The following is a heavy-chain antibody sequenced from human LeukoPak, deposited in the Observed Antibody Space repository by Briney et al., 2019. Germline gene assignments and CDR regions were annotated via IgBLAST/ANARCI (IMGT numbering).Heavy chain of an antibody. CDR3: ATDYYDTSGYASSGAFDI. D-gene: IGHD3-22*01. V-gene: IGHV4-39*02. CDR1: GGSISSSSYY. CDR2: IYYSGST. J-gene: IGHJ3*02. Sequence: ASETLSLTCTVSGGSISSSSYYWGWIRQPPGKGLEWIGSIYYSGSTYYNPSLRSRVTISLDTSKNQFSLKLSSVTAADTAVYYCATDYYDTSGYASSGAFDIWGQGTMVTVSS.